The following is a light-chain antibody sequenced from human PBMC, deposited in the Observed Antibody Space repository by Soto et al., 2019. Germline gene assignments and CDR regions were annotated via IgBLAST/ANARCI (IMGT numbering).Light chain of an antibody. Sequence: QSVLTQPPSVSGAPGQRVTLSCTGSSSSIGAGYGVHWYQQFPGTAPRLLIYADNNRPSGVPERFSGSKSGSSASLAITGLLAEDEADYYCQSYDSSLHVVFGGGTKLTVL. CDR1: SSSIGAGYG. J-gene: IGLJ2*01. V-gene: IGLV1-40*01. CDR3: QSYDSSLHVV. CDR2: ADN.